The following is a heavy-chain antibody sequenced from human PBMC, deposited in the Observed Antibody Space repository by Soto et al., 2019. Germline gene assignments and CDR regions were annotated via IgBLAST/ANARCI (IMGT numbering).Heavy chain of an antibody. CDR2: IRSQAYGGTT. D-gene: IGHD3-10*01. CDR3: TRGKGKALVQGIPGLDV. CDR1: GFTFGDYA. J-gene: IGHJ6*02. Sequence: GGSLRLSCTPSGFTFGDYAMSWFRQAPRKGLEWVGFIRSQAYGGTTEYAASVKGRFTISRDDSKSIAYLQMNSLKTEDTAVYYCTRGKGKALVQGIPGLDVWGQGPRFTVAS. V-gene: IGHV3-49*03.